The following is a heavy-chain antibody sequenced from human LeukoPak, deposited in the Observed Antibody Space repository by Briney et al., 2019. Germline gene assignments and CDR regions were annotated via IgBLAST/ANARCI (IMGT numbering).Heavy chain of an antibody. V-gene: IGHV3-23*01. CDR2: ISVSGNT. CDR3: AKVGLTVTTILDYFDY. CDR1: GFTFSSYA. J-gene: IGHJ4*02. Sequence: PGGSLRLSCAASGFTFSSYAMSWVRQGPGKGLEWVSAISVSGNTYHADSVKGRFTISRDNSKNTLFLQMNSLRAEDTAVYYCAKVGLTVTTILDYFDYWGQGTLVTVSS. D-gene: IGHD4-11*01.